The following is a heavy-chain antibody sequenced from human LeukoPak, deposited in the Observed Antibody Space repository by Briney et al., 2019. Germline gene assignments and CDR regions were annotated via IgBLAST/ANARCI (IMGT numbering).Heavy chain of an antibody. CDR3: AKAELGVDTFFDY. CDR2: LSGSGAGT. V-gene: IGHV3-23*01. D-gene: IGHD3-3*01. CDR1: GFTFSSNA. Sequence: GGSLRLSCAASGFTFSSNAVSWVRQAPGRGLEWVATLSGSGAGTYYSDSVQGRFTISRDNSKRTLFLQMNSLRAEDTAFYYCAKAELGVDTFFDYWGQGTLVTVSS. J-gene: IGHJ4*02.